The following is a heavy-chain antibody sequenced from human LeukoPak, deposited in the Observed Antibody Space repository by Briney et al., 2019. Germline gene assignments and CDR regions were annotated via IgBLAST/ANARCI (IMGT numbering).Heavy chain of an antibody. D-gene: IGHD3-10*01. CDR1: GFTFSTYE. J-gene: IGHJ4*02. CDR2: ISSTGTTR. CDR3: VRDRYYGSGTFDY. V-gene: IGHV3-48*03. Sequence: PGGSLRLSCAASGFTFSTYEMNWVRQAPGKGLEWVSYISSTGTTRYYADSVKGRFTISRDDAKNSLYLQMDSLRAEDTAVYYCVRDRYYGSGTFDYWGQGTLVTVSS.